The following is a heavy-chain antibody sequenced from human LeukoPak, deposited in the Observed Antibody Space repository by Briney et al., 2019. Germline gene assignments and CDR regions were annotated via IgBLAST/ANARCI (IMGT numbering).Heavy chain of an antibody. V-gene: IGHV3-11*01. CDR2: ISSSGSTI. CDR3: ARDVVVMLSHYYFVMDV. Sequence: PGGSLRLSCAASGFTLSDYCMSWIRQAPGKGREWVAYISSSGSTIYYADSLNPLFPLSRDNAKTSLYLQMNRLRAEDTAVYYCARDVVVMLSHYYFVMDVWGQGTTVTVSS. D-gene: IGHD3-16*01. J-gene: IGHJ6*02. CDR1: GFTLSDYC.